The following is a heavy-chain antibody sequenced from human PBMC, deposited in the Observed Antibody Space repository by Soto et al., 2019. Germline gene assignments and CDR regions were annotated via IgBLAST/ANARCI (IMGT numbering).Heavy chain of an antibody. J-gene: IGHJ6*03. Sequence: SETLSLTCAVYGGSFSGYYWSWIRQPPGKGLEWIGEINRSGSTNYNPSLKSRVTISVDTSKNQFSLKLSSVTAADTAVYYCARSRGHYDFWSGYYDYYYYMDVWGKGTTVTV. CDR3: ARSRGHYDFWSGYYDYYYYMDV. D-gene: IGHD3-3*01. CDR2: INRSGST. V-gene: IGHV4-34*01. CDR1: GGSFSGYY.